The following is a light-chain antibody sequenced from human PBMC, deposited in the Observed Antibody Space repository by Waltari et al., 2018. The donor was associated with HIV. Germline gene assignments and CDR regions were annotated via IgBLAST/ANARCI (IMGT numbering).Light chain of an antibody. CDR1: SLRSYS. J-gene: IGLJ2*01. CDR2: GKN. Sequence: SSELTQDPALSVALGQTVRITCQGDSLRSYSANWYQQKPGQAPVLVIFGKNNRPAGIPDRFSGSSSGNTASLTITGAQAEDEADYYCNSRDSSVNHLVFGGGTKLTVL. CDR3: NSRDSSVNHLV. V-gene: IGLV3-19*01.